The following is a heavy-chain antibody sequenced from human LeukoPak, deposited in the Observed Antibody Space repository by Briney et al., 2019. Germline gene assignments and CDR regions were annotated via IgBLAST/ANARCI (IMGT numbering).Heavy chain of an antibody. CDR3: ARDPYRGSYGDSYYYYMDV. CDR2: IISSGGYT. CDR1: EFTFSYYN. Sequence: GGSLTLFCAASEFTFSYYNSNWVRQAPGEGWEWVLSIISSGGYTFHTDSVKGRFTISRDNDKNSLYLQMNSLRAEDTAIYYCARDPYRGSYGDSYYYYMDVWGKGTTVTIS. V-gene: IGHV3-21*01. J-gene: IGHJ6*03. D-gene: IGHD1-26*01.